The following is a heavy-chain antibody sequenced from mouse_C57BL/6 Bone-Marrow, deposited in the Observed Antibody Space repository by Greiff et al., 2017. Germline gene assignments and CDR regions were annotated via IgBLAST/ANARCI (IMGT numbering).Heavy chain of an antibody. CDR3: ARWGYGNYGAWFAY. CDR2: INPNNGGT. Sequence: VQLKESGPELVKPGASVKIPCKASGYTFTDYNMDWVKQSHGKSLEWIGDINPNNGGTIYNQKFKGKATLTVDKSSSTAYMELRSLTSEDTAVYYCARWGYGNYGAWFAYWGQVTLVTVSA. D-gene: IGHD2-1*01. V-gene: IGHV1-18*01. J-gene: IGHJ3*01. CDR1: GYTFTDYN.